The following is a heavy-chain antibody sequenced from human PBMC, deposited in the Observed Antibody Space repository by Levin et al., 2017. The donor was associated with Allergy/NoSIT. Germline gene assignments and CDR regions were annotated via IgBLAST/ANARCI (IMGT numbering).Heavy chain of an antibody. CDR3: AVVVVPAAKDANYYYGMDV. V-gene: IGHV1-8*01. CDR2: MNPNSGNT. J-gene: IGHJ6*02. CDR1: GYTFTSYD. D-gene: IGHD2-2*01. Sequence: ASVKVSCKASGYTFTSYDINWVRQATGQGLEWMGWMNPNSGNTGYAQKFQGRVTMTRNTSISTAYMELSSLRSEDTAVYYCAVVVVPAAKDANYYYGMDVWGQGTTVTVSS.